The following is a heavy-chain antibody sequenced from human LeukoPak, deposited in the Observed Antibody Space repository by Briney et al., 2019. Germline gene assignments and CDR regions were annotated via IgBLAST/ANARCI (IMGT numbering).Heavy chain of an antibody. D-gene: IGHD1-26*01. J-gene: IGHJ4*02. Sequence: PGGSLRLSCAASGFTFSDYYMSWIRQAPGKGLEWVSSISTDNSYRHYADSVKGRFTISRDNPKNSLYLQMNSLRAEDTAVYYCARGRGSLPFDYWGQGTLVTVSS. V-gene: IGHV3-11*06. CDR3: ARGRGSLPFDY. CDR2: ISTDNSYR. CDR1: GFTFSDYY.